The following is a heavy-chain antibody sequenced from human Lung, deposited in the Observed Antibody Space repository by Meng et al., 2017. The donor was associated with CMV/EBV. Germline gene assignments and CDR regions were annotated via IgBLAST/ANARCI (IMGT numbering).Heavy chain of an antibody. CDR1: GYSFSGFY. Sequence: VQLVQSGAEVKRTGDSVKISCQSSGYSFSGFYLNWARQAPGHGLEWLGRVNPISDDTHLAQKFEGRITVTRGATINTAFMELTRLRPDDTAVYYCAKSSDNGWSSWGPGTLVTVSS. J-gene: IGHJ4*01. D-gene: IGHD6-19*01. CDR3: AKSSDNGWSS. CDR2: VNPISDDT. V-gene: IGHV1-2*06.